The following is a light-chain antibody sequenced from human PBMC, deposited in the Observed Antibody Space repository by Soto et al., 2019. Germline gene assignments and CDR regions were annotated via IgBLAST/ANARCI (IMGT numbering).Light chain of an antibody. CDR3: QQYNKWPWT. V-gene: IGKV3D-15*01. Sequence: EIVMTQSPATLSVSPGERATLSCRASQSVNYNLAWYQQKPGQAPRLLIYSASTRATGTPARFSGSGSGTEFTLTISRLQSEDLAVYYCQQYNKWPWTFGQGTKVEI. J-gene: IGKJ1*01. CDR2: SAS. CDR1: QSVNYN.